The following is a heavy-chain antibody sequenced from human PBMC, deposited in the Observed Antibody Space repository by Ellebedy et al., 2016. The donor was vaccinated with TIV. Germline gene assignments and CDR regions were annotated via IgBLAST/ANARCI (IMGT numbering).Heavy chain of an antibody. CDR2: IYYSGST. D-gene: IGHD3-3*01. Sequence: SETLSLXXTVSGGSVSSGSYYWSWIRQPPGKGLEWIGYIYYSGSTNYNPSLKSRVTISVDTSKNQFSLKLSSVAAADTAVYYCARSVSYYDFWSGYSAEEYFQHWGQGTLVTVSS. CDR1: GGSVSSGSYY. CDR3: ARSVSYYDFWSGYSAEEYFQH. J-gene: IGHJ1*01. V-gene: IGHV4-61*01.